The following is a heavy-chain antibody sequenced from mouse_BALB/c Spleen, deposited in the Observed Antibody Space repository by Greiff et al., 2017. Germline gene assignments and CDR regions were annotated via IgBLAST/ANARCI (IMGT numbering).Heavy chain of an antibody. CDR2: IYPGDGDT. D-gene: IGHD1-1*01. CDR3: ARDGSSYHYAMDY. Sequence: VKLVESGAELVRPGSSVKISCKASGYAFSSYWMNWVKQRPGQGLEWIGQIYPGDGDTNYNGKFKGKATLTADKSSSTAYMQLSSLTSEDSAVYFCARDGSSYHYAMDYWGQGTSVTVSS. J-gene: IGHJ4*01. CDR1: GYAFSSYW. V-gene: IGHV1-80*01.